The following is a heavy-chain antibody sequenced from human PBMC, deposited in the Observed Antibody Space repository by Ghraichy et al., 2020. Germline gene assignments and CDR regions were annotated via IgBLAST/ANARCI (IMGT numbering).Heavy chain of an antibody. CDR1: GDSVSSNSAT. CDR3: VREFRGAFGI. CDR2: TYYRSKWYN. J-gene: IGHJ3*02. Sequence: SQTLSLTCAISGDSVSSNSATWNWIRQSPSRGLEWLGRTYYRSKWYNEYPVSVRGRITINPDTTKNQFSLQLNSVTPEDTAVYYCVREFRGAFGIWGQRTMVTVSS. V-gene: IGHV6-1*01.